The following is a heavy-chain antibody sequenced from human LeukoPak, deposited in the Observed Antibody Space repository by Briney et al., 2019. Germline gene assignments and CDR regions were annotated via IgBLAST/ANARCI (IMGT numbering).Heavy chain of an antibody. CDR3: AKCPPTYSLFDP. D-gene: IGHD1-26*01. CDR1: GFTFSSHG. J-gene: IGHJ5*02. V-gene: IGHV3-23*01. Sequence: GGSLRLSCAASGFTFSSHGMSWVRQAPGKGLEWVSTISGSGDYTYYADSVKGRFTISRDNSKNTLYLQMNSLRAEDTAVYYCAKCPPTYSLFDPWGQGTLVTVSS. CDR2: ISGSGDYT.